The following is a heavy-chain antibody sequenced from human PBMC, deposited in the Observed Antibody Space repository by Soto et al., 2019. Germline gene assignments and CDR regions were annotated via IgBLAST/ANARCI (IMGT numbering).Heavy chain of an antibody. CDR2: IYDSGST. V-gene: IGHV4-59*13. CDR1: CGSINTFY. Sequence: SETLSLTCIVSCGSINTFYCSWMRQPPGKGLEWIGYIYDSGSTYYNPSLKSRVTTSLDTSKKQFYLNLTSVTAADTAVYYCAREADPLVCSGPRCYGGWCDAWGRGT. CDR3: AREADPLVCSGPRCYGGWCDA. D-gene: IGHD2-15*01. J-gene: IGHJ5*02.